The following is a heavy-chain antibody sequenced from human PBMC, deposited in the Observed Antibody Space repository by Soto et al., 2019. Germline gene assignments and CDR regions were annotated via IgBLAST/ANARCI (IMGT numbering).Heavy chain of an antibody. CDR2: ISGSFGST. D-gene: IGHD6-13*01. CDR3: AKDTGYSTSWYSDY. J-gene: IGHJ4*02. V-gene: IGHV3-23*01. Sequence: GGSLRLSCVASGFSFSSYAMNWVRQAPGKGLEWVSTISGSFGSTYYADSVQGRFTVSRDNSKNTLYLQMNSLRAEDTAVYYCAKDTGYSTSWYSDYWGQGTLVTVSS. CDR1: GFSFSSYA.